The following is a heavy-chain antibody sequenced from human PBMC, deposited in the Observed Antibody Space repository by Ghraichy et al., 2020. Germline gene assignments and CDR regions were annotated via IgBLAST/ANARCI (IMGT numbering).Heavy chain of an antibody. Sequence: ASVKISCKASGYKFTGYYLHWVRQAPGQGLEWMGWINPNSGGTKFGQKFQDRITMTRDTPNTTVHMELNRLTSDDTAVYYCAIDGPREDGYKYWFFDLWGRGTLVTVSS. CDR3: AIDGPREDGYKYWFFDL. CDR2: INPNSGGT. J-gene: IGHJ2*01. D-gene: IGHD5-24*01. V-gene: IGHV1-2*02. CDR1: GYKFTGYY.